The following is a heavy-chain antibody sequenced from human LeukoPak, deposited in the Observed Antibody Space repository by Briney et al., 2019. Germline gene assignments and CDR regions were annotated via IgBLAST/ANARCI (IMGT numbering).Heavy chain of an antibody. Sequence: PGGSLRLSCAASGFTFSGYAMSWVRQAPGKGLEWVSAISGSGGSTYYADSVKGRFTISRDNSKNTLYLQMNSLRAEDTAVYYCAKDGLIAGDLDAFDIWGQGTMVTVSS. D-gene: IGHD7-27*01. CDR1: GFTFSGYA. CDR2: ISGSGGST. CDR3: AKDGLIAGDLDAFDI. V-gene: IGHV3-23*01. J-gene: IGHJ3*02.